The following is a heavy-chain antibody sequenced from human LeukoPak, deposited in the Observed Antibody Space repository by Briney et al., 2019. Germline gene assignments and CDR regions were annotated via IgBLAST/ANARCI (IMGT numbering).Heavy chain of an antibody. CDR3: ANPPTVTTSDY. V-gene: IGHV3-23*01. CDR2: ISGSGGTT. Sequence: PGGSLRLSCAASGFTFSSYALTWVRQAPGKGLEWVSSISGSGGTTYYADSVKGRFTISRDNSKNTLYLQMNSLRAEDTAVYYCANPPTVTTSDYWGQGTLVTVSS. CDR1: GFTFSSYA. J-gene: IGHJ4*02. D-gene: IGHD4-11*01.